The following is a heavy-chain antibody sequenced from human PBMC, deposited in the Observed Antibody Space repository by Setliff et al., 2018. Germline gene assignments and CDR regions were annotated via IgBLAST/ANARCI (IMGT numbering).Heavy chain of an antibody. CDR2: IYYDGSNK. V-gene: IGHV3-30*07. CDR3: AKGGRRDGYNSHYYYYMDV. Sequence: GGSLRLSCAASGFTFSSYAMHWVRQAPGKRLEWVAVIYYDGSNKYYADSVKGRFTISRDNSKNTLYLQMNSLRAEDTAVYYCAKGGRRDGYNSHYYYYMDVWGKGTTVTVSS. CDR1: GFTFSSYA. J-gene: IGHJ6*03. D-gene: IGHD5-12*01.